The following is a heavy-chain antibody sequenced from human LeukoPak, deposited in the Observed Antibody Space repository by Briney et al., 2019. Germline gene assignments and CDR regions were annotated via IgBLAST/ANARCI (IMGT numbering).Heavy chain of an antibody. CDR3: ARQAWNYFDY. D-gene: IGHD1-1*01. CDR2: IYYSGSA. CDR1: GGSFSGYY. J-gene: IGHJ4*02. Sequence: PSETLSLTCAVYGGSFSGYYWSWIRQPPGKGLEWIGTIYYSGSAYYNPSLKSRVTISVDTSKSQFSLKLSSVTAADTAVYYCARQAWNYFDYWGQGTLVTVSS. V-gene: IGHV4-34*01.